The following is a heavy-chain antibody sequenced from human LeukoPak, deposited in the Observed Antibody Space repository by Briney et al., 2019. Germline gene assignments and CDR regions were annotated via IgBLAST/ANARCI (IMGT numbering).Heavy chain of an antibody. V-gene: IGHV3-9*03. Sequence: GRSLRLSCATSGFTLNDYAMYWVRQAPGKGLEWVSGISWNSRSIAYADSVKGRFTISRDNAKNSLYLQMNSLRAEDMALYYCAKEGSSWSTFDYWGQGTLVTVSS. CDR3: AKEGSSWSTFDY. D-gene: IGHD6-13*01. J-gene: IGHJ4*02. CDR1: GFTLNDYA. CDR2: ISWNSRSI.